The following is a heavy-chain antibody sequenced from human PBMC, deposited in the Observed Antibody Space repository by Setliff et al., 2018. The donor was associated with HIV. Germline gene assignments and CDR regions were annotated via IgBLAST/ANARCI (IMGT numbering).Heavy chain of an antibody. V-gene: IGHV3-30-3*01. CDR3: AKDRYSSTWTEGFDY. D-gene: IGHD6-13*01. CDR1: GFTFSNYA. Sequence: PGGSLRLSCAASGFTFSNYAMHWVRHVPGKGLEWVALVSSDGTSKFYADSVKGRFTISRDNSKNTVYLQMNSLRAEDTAVYYCAKDRYSSTWTEGFDYWGQGTLVTVSS. J-gene: IGHJ4*02. CDR2: VSSDGTSK.